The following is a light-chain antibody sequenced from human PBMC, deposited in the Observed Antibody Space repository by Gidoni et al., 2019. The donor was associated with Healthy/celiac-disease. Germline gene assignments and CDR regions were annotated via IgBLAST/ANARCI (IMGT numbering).Light chain of an antibody. Sequence: EIQMTQYPSSLSASVGDRVTITCRASQGISSWLAWYQQKPEKAPNSLIYAASSLQIGVPSRFSGSGSGTDFTLTISSLQPDDFATYYFQQYNRYPPTFXQXTRLEIK. J-gene: IGKJ5*01. CDR3: QQYNRYPPT. CDR2: AAS. V-gene: IGKV1D-16*01. CDR1: QGISSW.